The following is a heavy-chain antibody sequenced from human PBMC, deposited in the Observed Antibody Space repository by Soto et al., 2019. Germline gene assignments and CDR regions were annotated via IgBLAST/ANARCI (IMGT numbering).Heavy chain of an antibody. J-gene: IGHJ6*02. V-gene: IGHV5-51*01. Sequence: PGESLKISCKGSGYSFTSYWIGWVRQMPGKGLEWMGIIYPGDSDTRYSPSFQGQVTISADKSISTAYLQWSSLKASDTAMYYCARVIYYDSSGYSVYYYGMDVWGQGTTVTVSS. CDR2: IYPGDSDT. D-gene: IGHD3-22*01. CDR1: GYSFTSYW. CDR3: ARVIYYDSSGYSVYYYGMDV.